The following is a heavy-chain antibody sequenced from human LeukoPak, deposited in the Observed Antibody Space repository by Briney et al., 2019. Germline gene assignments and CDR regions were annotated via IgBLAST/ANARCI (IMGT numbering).Heavy chain of an antibody. Sequence: GGSLRLSCAASGFTFSSYGMHWARQAPGKGLEWVAVISYDGSNKYYADSVKGRFTISRDNSKNTLYLQMNSLRAEDTAVYYCAKDRSNIVATLDYWGQGTLVTVSS. J-gene: IGHJ4*02. CDR2: ISYDGSNK. V-gene: IGHV3-30*18. D-gene: IGHD5-12*01. CDR3: AKDRSNIVATLDY. CDR1: GFTFSSYG.